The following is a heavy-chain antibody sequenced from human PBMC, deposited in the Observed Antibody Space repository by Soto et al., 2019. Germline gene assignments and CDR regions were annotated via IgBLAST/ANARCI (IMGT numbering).Heavy chain of an antibody. CDR2: IVVGSDNT. D-gene: IGHD3-22*01. J-gene: IGHJ4*02. CDR1: GFTFTSSA. Sequence: SVKVSCKTSGFTFTSSAIRCVRQARGQRLEWIGWIVVGSDNTNYAQKFQERVTITRDLSTNTIYMDLSGLRSEDTAVYYCVKDGDNTGYYFTYYFDHWGQGAPVTVSS. V-gene: IGHV1-58*02. CDR3: VKDGDNTGYYFTYYFDH.